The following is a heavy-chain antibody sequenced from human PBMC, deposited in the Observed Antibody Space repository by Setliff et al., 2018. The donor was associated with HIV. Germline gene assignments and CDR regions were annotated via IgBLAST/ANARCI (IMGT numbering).Heavy chain of an antibody. J-gene: IGHJ4*02. V-gene: IGHV4-39*07. CDR1: GGSITSQTYY. CDR3: ARKVGGDFDY. D-gene: IGHD2-2*01. CDR2: FYYSGTT. Sequence: PSETLSLTCTVSGGSITSQTYYWAWIRRPPGKGLEWIANFYYSGTTHYSSSLKSRVTISLDRSGNHFSLKLSSVTAADTAVYFCARKVGGDFDYWGQGTLVTVSS.